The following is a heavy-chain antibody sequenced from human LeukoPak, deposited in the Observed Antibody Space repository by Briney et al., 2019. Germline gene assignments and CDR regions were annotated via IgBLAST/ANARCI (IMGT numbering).Heavy chain of an antibody. J-gene: IGHJ4*02. CDR2: INTDGSST. V-gene: IGHV3-74*01. Sequence: GGSLRLSCAASGFTFSSYWMHWVRQAPGKGLVWVSRINTDGSSTSYADSVKGRFTISGDNAKNTLYLQMNSLRAEDTAVYYCARERAATGFDYWGQGTLVTVSS. CDR1: GFTFSSYW. CDR3: ARERAATGFDY. D-gene: IGHD6-25*01.